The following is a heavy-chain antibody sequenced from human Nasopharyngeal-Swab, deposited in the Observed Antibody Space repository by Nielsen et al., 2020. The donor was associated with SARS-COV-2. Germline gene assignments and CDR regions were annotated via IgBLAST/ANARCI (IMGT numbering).Heavy chain of an antibody. J-gene: IGHJ6*02. CDR2: ILPNDEK. Sequence: WIRQPPGKALEWLAHILPNDEKSYSTSLKSRLTTSNDTSKSQVVLTMTNMDPVDTATYSCAGTLLAAEGYYYYGMDVWGQGTTVTVSS. CDR3: AGTLLAAEGYYYYGMDV. D-gene: IGHD6-13*01. V-gene: IGHV2-26*01.